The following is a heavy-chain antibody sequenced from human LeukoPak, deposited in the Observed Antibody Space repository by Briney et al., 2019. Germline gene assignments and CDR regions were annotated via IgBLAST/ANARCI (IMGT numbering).Heavy chain of an antibody. J-gene: IGHJ4*02. CDR3: ARAVLPDYYGSGSQYNYDY. CDR2: IIPIFGTA. V-gene: IGHV1-69*13. Sequence: SVKVSCKASGGTFSSYAISWVRQAPGQGLEWMGGIIPIFGTANYAQKFQGRVTITADESTSTAYMELSSLRSEDTAVYYCARAVLPDYYGSGSQYNYDYWGQGTLVTVSS. D-gene: IGHD3-10*01. CDR1: GGTFSSYA.